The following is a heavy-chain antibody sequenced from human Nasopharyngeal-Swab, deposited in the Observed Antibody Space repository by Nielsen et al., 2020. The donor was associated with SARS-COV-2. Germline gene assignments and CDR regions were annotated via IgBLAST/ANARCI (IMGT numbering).Heavy chain of an antibody. V-gene: IGHV3-13*01. Sequence: GESLKISCAASGFTFSSYDMHWVRQATGKGLEWVSAIGTAGDTYYPGSVKGRFTISRENAKNSLYLQMNSLRAGDTAVYYCARGKYDSSGYYLGDYYFDYWGRGTLVTVSS. J-gene: IGHJ4*02. CDR2: IGTAGDT. CDR1: GFTFSSYD. D-gene: IGHD3-22*01. CDR3: ARGKYDSSGYYLGDYYFDY.